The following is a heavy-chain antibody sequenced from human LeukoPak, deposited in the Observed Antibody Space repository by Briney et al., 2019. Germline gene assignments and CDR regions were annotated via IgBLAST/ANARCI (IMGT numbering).Heavy chain of an antibody. J-gene: IGHJ4*02. Sequence: SQTLSLTCAVSGDSVSSNTVTWNWIRQSPSRGLEWLRRTYYRSKWSNDYAVFVKSRITINPDTSKNQFSLQLNSVTPEDTAVYYCARVTSGVFGFWGQGTLVTVSS. D-gene: IGHD2-15*01. CDR2: TYYRSKWSN. CDR3: ARVTSGVFGF. CDR1: GDSVSSNTVT. V-gene: IGHV6-1*01.